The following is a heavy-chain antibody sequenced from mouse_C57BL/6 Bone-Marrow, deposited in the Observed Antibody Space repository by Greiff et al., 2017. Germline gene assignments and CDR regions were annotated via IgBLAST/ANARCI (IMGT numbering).Heavy chain of an antibody. Sequence: VQLQQSGPELVKPGASVKISCTASGYSFTGYYMNWVKQSPEKSLEWIGEINPSTGGTTYTQNFKAQATMTVDKSYITEYMALKSLTSEDSAVYYCARRDGSSYWYFDVWGTGTTVTGSS. CDR2: INPSTGGT. CDR1: GYSFTGYY. V-gene: IGHV1-42*01. J-gene: IGHJ1*03. CDR3: ARRDGSSYWYFDV. D-gene: IGHD1-1*01.